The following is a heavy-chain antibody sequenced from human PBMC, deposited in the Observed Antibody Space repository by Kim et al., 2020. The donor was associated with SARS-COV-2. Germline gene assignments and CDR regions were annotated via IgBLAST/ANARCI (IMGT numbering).Heavy chain of an antibody. CDR2: INHSGST. V-gene: IGHV4-34*01. D-gene: IGHD2-15*01. Sequence: SETLSLTCAVYGGSFSGYYWSWIRQPPGKGLEWIGEINHSGSTNYNPSLKSRVTISVDTSKNQFYLKLSSVTAADTAVYYCARGYCSGGSCYYYYYGMDVWGQGTTVTVSS. CDR3: ARGYCSGGSCYYYYYGMDV. CDR1: GGSFSGYY. J-gene: IGHJ6*02.